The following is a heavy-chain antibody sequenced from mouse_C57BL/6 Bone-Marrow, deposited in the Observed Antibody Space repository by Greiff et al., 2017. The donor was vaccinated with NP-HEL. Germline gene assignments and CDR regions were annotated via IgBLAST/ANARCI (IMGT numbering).Heavy chain of an antibody. CDR1: GFTFSDYG. V-gene: IGHV5-17*01. Sequence: EVQRVESGGGLVKPGGSLKLSCAASGFTFSDYGMHWVRQAPEKGLEWVAYISSGSSTIYYADTVKGRFTISRDNAKNTLFLQMTSLRSEDTAMYYCAREVYWDWFAYWGQGTLVTVSA. CDR2: ISSGSSTI. D-gene: IGHD4-1*01. CDR3: AREVYWDWFAY. J-gene: IGHJ3*01.